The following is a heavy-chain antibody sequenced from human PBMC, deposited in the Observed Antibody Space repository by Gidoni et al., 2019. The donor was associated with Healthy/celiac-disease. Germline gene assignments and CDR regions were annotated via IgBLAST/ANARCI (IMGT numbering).Heavy chain of an antibody. Sequence: QVQLQESGPGLVKPSETLSLTCTVSGGSISSYYWSWIRQPPGKGLEWIGYIYYSGSTNYNPSLKIRVTISVDTSKNQFSLKLSSVTAADTAVYYCARAMSNGYNRGGWFDPWGQGTLVTVSS. J-gene: IGHJ5*02. V-gene: IGHV4-59*01. D-gene: IGHD5-12*01. CDR3: ARAMSNGYNRGGWFDP. CDR1: GGSISSYY. CDR2: IYYSGST.